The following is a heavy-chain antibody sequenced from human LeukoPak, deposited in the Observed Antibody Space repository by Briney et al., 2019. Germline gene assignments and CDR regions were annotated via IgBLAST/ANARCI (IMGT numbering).Heavy chain of an antibody. Sequence: GESLKISCKGSGYSCTSYWIGWVRQMPGKGLEWMGIIWPGDSDTRYSPSFQGQVTISADKSNSTAYLQWSSLKASDTAMYYCARRYSGSYYPEYFDYWGQGTLVTVSS. CDR2: IWPGDSDT. CDR3: ARRYSGSYYPEYFDY. J-gene: IGHJ4*02. V-gene: IGHV5-51*01. CDR1: GYSCTSYW. D-gene: IGHD1-26*01.